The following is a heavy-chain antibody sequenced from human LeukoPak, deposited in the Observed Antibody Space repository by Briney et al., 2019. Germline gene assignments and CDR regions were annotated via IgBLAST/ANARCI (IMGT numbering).Heavy chain of an antibody. CDR2: IYHSGTT. CDR1: GYSISSGYY. J-gene: IGHJ4*02. CDR3: AREDSSGYPLDY. V-gene: IGHV4-38-2*02. D-gene: IGHD3-22*01. Sequence: PSETLSLTCTVSGYSISSGYYWGWIRQPPGKGLEWIGSIYHSGTTYYNPSLKSRVTIPLDTSKNQFSLRLSSVTAADTAVYYCAREDSSGYPLDYWGQGTLVTVSS.